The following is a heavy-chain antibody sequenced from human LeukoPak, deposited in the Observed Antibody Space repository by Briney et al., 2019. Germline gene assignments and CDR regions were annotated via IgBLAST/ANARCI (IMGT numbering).Heavy chain of an antibody. CDR1: GGSISSGDYY. CDR2: IYYSGST. Sequence: SETLSPTCTVSGGSISSGDYYWSWIRQPPGKGLEWIGYIYYSGSTYYNPSLKSRVTISVDTSKNQFSLKLSSVTAADTAVYYCARVADGSSWFDPWGQGTLVTVSS. CDR3: ARVADGSSWFDP. V-gene: IGHV4-30-4*01. D-gene: IGHD5-24*01. J-gene: IGHJ5*02.